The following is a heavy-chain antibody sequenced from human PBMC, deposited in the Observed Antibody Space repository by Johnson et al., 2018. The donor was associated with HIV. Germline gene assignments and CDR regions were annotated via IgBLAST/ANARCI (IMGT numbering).Heavy chain of an antibody. CDR1: GFTFSDYY. CDR3: TTAGGRDTIFGVANDAFDI. Sequence: VQLVESGGGLVKPGGSLRLSCAASGFTFSDYYMSWIRQTPGKGLEWVGRIKSKTDGGTTDYAAPVKGRFTISRDDSKNTLYLQMNSLKTEDTAVYYCTTAGGRDTIFGVANDAFDIWGRGTMVTVSS. V-gene: IGHV3-15*01. D-gene: IGHD3-3*01. CDR2: IKSKTDGGTT. J-gene: IGHJ3*02.